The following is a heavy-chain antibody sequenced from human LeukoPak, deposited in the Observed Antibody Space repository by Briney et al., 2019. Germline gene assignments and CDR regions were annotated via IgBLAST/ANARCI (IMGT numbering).Heavy chain of an antibody. CDR2: INPNSGGT. D-gene: IGHD2-15*01. CDR3: ARDSGYCSGGSCSISVDY. V-gene: IGHV1-2*02. Sequence: GASVKVSCKASGYTFTGFYMHWVRQAPGQGLEWMGWINPNSGGTNYAQKFQGRVTMTRDTSISTAYMELSRLRSDDTAVYYCARDSGYCSGGSCSISVDYWGQGTLVTVSS. CDR1: GYTFTGFY. J-gene: IGHJ4*02.